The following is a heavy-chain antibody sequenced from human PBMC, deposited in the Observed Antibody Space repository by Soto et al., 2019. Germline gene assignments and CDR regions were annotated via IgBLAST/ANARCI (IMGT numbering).Heavy chain of an antibody. V-gene: IGHV1-69*13. CDR1: RGTFSSYA. Sequence: SVKVSCKASRGTFSSYAISWVRQAPGQGLEWMGGIIPIFGTANYAQKFQGRVTITADESTSTAYMELRSLRSDDTAVYYCARYHSGYDFRYYYYYMDVWGKGTTVTVSS. CDR3: ARYHSGYDFRYYYYYMDV. J-gene: IGHJ6*03. D-gene: IGHD5-12*01. CDR2: IIPIFGTA.